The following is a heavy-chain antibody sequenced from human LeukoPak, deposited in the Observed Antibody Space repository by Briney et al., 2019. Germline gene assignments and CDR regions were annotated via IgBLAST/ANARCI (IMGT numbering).Heavy chain of an antibody. Sequence: PGGSLRLSCAASGFTVSTNYMSWVRQAPGKGLEWIGSIYYSGSTYYNPSLKSRVTISVDTSKNQFSLKLSSVTAADTAVYYCARQPSDRITGTTGGQFDYWGQGTLVTISS. J-gene: IGHJ4*02. CDR3: ARQPSDRITGTTGGQFDY. CDR2: IYYSGST. CDR1: GFTVSTNY. D-gene: IGHD1-20*01. V-gene: IGHV4-39*01.